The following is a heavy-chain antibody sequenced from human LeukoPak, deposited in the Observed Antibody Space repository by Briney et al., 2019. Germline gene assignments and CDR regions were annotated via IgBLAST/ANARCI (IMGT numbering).Heavy chain of an antibody. CDR2: IYTSGST. CDR1: GGSISSGSYY. D-gene: IGHD4-23*01. V-gene: IGHV4-61*02. J-gene: IGHJ2*01. Sequence: PSQTLSLTCTVSGGSISSGSYYWSWIRQPAGKGLEWIGRIYTSGSTNYNPSLKSRVTISVDTSKNQFSLKLSSVTAADTAVYYCARGSREGVTPYWYFDLWGRGTLVTVSS. CDR3: ARGSREGVTPYWYFDL.